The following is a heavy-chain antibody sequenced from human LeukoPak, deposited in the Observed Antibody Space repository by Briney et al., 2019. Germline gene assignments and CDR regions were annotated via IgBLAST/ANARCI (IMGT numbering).Heavy chain of an antibody. D-gene: IGHD2-15*01. CDR1: GYTFTSYY. V-gene: IGHV1-46*01. Sequence: ASVKVSCKASGYTFTSYYMHWVRQAPGQGLEWMGIINPSGGSTSCAQKFQGRVTVTRDTSTSTVYMELSSLRSEDTAVYYCARRSGWWLNFDYWGQGTLVTVSS. J-gene: IGHJ4*02. CDR3: ARRSGWWLNFDY. CDR2: INPSGGST.